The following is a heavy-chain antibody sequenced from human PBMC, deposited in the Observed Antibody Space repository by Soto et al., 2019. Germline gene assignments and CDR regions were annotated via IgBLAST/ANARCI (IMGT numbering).Heavy chain of an antibody. CDR2: IKQDGSEK. J-gene: IGHJ6*02. CDR1: GFTLSSYW. Sequence: EVQLVESGGGLVQPGGSLRLSCAASGFTLSSYWMSWVRQAPGKGLEWVANIKQDGSEKYYVDSVKGGFTISRDTAKSSLYLQMNGVRAEDTAVYYCAREDGSGYAPRYYGMDVWGQGTTVTVSS. D-gene: IGHD6-25*01. V-gene: IGHV3-7*05. CDR3: AREDGSGYAPRYYGMDV.